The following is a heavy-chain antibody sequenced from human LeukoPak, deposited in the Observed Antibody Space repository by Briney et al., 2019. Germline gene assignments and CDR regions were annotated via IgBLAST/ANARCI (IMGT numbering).Heavy chain of an antibody. J-gene: IGHJ6*04. CDR3: AKDLVAAAGNYYYYGMDV. V-gene: IGHV3-30*18. CDR1: GFTFSSYG. Sequence: GGSLRLSCAASGFTFSSYGLNWVRQAPGKGLDWVAVISYDGSNMYYADSVKGRFTISRDNSKNTHFLQMNSLRAEDTAVYYCAKDLVAAAGNYYYYGMDVWGKGTTVAVSS. D-gene: IGHD6-13*01. CDR2: ISYDGSNM.